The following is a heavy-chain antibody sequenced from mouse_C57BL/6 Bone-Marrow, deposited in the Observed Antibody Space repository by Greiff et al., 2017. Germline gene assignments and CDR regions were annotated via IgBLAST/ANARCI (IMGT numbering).Heavy chain of an antibody. D-gene: IGHD2-1*01. CDR1: GYSFTGYY. CDR3: ARRGDYGNYDWYFDV. J-gene: IGHJ1*03. V-gene: IGHV1-42*01. CDR2: INPSTGGT. Sequence: EVQLQQSGPELVKPGASVKISCKASGYSFTGYYMNWVKQSPEKSLEWIGEINPSTGGTTYNQKFKAKATLTADKSSSTAYMQLKSLTSEDSAVYYCARRGDYGNYDWYFDVWGTGTTVTVSS.